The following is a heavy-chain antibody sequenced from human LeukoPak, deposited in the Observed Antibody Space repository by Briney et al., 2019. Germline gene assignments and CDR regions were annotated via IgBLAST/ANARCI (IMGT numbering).Heavy chain of an antibody. CDR1: GGTFSSYA. CDR3: ARGTVAPGAFDI. J-gene: IGHJ3*02. D-gene: IGHD6-19*01. CDR2: IIPIFGTA. V-gene: IGHV1-69*05. Sequence: CKASGGTFSSYAISWVRQAPGQGLEWMGRIIPIFGTANYAQKFQGRVTITTDESTSTAYMELSSLRSEDTAVYYCARGTVAPGAFDIWGQGTMVTVSS.